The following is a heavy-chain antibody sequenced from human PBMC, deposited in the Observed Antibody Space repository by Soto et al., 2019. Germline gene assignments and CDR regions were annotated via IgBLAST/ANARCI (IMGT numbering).Heavy chain of an antibody. CDR1: GFTFTSSA. J-gene: IGHJ1*01. Sequence: GASEKVSCTTSGFTFTSSAVQWVRQIRGQGLEWIGWIVVGSGKAKYAQKFQQKVTITRDKSTNTAYLEVNSLGHGDTAVYYCTVDTNGPAYWGKGTLVTV. CDR2: IVVGSGKA. V-gene: IGHV1-58*01. CDR3: TVDTNGPAY. D-gene: IGHD2-8*01.